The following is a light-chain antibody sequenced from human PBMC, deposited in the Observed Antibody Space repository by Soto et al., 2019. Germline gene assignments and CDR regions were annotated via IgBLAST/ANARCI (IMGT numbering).Light chain of an antibody. CDR2: GAS. J-gene: IGKJ5*01. V-gene: IGKV3-15*01. CDR3: PQYYYLIT. CDR1: QSLNSN. Sequence: ETVMTQSPATLSVSPGERATLSCRASQSLNSNLAWYQQKPGQAPRLLIHGASDKATGIPDRFSGSGYGTDFSRTISSLQSEDFAVYYWPQYYYLITFGQGTRLEIK.